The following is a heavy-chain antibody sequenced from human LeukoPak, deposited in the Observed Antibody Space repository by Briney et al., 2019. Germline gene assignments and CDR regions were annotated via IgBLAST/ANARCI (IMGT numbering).Heavy chain of an antibody. V-gene: IGHV4-30-2*03. CDR3: ARRESEWYHNVDY. Sequence: PSQTLSLTCTVSGGSISSGSYYWSWIRQPAGKGLEWIGSIYYSGSTYYNPSLKSRVTISVDTSKNQFSLKLSSVTAADTAVYYCARRESEWYHNVDYWGQGTLVTVSS. D-gene: IGHD2-2*01. CDR1: GGSISSGSYY. CDR2: IYYSGST. J-gene: IGHJ4*02.